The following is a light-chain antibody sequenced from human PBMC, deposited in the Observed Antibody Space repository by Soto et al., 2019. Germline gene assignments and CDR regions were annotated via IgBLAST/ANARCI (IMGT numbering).Light chain of an antibody. V-gene: IGLV6-57*03. J-gene: IGLJ2*01. CDR1: SGIIASNY. CDR3: QSYDSSIVV. Sequence: NFMLTQPHSVSESPGKTVTISCTRSSGIIASNYVQWYQQRPGSAHTTVIFEDYQRPSGVPDRFFGSIDISSNSASLTISGLKTEDEADYYCQSYDSSIVVFGGGTKLTVL. CDR2: EDY.